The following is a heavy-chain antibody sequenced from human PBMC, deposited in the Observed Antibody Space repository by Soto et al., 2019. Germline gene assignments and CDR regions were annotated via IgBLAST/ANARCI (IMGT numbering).Heavy chain of an antibody. J-gene: IGHJ4*02. CDR3: ARGLYATARQWLVALDY. CDR2: INHSGST. CDR1: GGSFSGYY. D-gene: IGHD6-19*01. Sequence: SETLSLTCAVYGGSFSGYYWSWIRQPPGKGLEWIGEINHSGSTNYNPSLKSRVTISVDTSKNQFSLKLSSVTAADTAVYYCARGLYATARQWLVALDYWGQGTLVTVS. V-gene: IGHV4-34*01.